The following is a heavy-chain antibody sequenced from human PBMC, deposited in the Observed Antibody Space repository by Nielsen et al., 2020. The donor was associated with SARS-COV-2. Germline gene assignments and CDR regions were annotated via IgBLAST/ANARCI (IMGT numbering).Heavy chain of an antibody. J-gene: IGHJ4*02. CDR3: ARDAYPYCGGDCYLLFDY. CDR1: GYTFTSYG. CDR2: ISAYNGNT. V-gene: IGHV1-18*01. Sequence: ASVKVSCKASGYTFTSYGISWVRQAPGQGLEWMGWISAYNGNTNYAQKLQGRVTMTTDTSTSTAYMELRSLRSDDTAVYCCARDAYPYCGGDCYLLFDYWGQGTLVTVSS. D-gene: IGHD2-21*02.